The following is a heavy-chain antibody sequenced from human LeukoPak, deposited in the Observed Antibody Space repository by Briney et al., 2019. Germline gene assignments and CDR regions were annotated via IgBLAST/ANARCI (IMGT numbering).Heavy chain of an antibody. V-gene: IGHV3-11*01. Sequence: LSLTCTVSGGSISSYYWSWIRQAPGKGLEWISYISNSGSTKYYADSVKGRFTISRDNSKNTLYLQMNSLRAEDTAVYYCASTYDFWSGYYGYWGQGTLVTVSS. D-gene: IGHD3-3*01. CDR3: ASTYDFWSGYYGY. CDR1: GGSISSYY. J-gene: IGHJ4*02. CDR2: ISNSGSTK.